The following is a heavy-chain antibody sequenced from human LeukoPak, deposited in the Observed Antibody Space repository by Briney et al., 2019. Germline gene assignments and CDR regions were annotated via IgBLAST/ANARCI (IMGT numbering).Heavy chain of an antibody. Sequence: PGGSLRLSCAASGFTFSSYAMSWVRQAPGKGLEWVSTISGSGGSTYYADSVKGRFTISRDNSKNTLYLQMNSLRAEDTAVYYCARDYVWGSYRYYFDYWGQGTLVTVSS. CDR3: ARDYVWGSYRYYFDY. D-gene: IGHD3-16*02. J-gene: IGHJ4*02. V-gene: IGHV3-23*01. CDR1: GFTFSSYA. CDR2: ISGSGGST.